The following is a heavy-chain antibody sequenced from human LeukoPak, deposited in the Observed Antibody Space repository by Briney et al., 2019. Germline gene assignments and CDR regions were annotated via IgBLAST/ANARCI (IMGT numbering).Heavy chain of an antibody. CDR1: GFTVSYNY. J-gene: IGHJ4*02. D-gene: IGHD1-26*01. CDR2: IYSGGSA. V-gene: IGHV3-66*01. CDR3: ARARGATREDY. Sequence: GGSLRLSCAASGFTVSYNYMSWVRQAPGKGLEWVSVIYSGGSAYYTDSVKGRFTISRDNSKNTLYLQMNNLTSEDTAVYYCARARGATREDYWGQGTLVTVSS.